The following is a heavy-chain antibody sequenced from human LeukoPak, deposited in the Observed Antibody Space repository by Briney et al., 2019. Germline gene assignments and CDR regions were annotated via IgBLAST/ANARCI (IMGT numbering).Heavy chain of an antibody. J-gene: IGHJ3*02. CDR3: TRGTGIVGATGTFDI. V-gene: IGHV3-49*04. Sequence: GGSLRLSCTSSGFTFGDYAMNWVRQAPGKGREWVGFIRSKAYGGTTEYAASVRGRFTISRDDSKSISYLQMNSLKTEDTAVYYCTRGTGIVGATGTFDIWGQGTMVTVSS. CDR1: GFTFGDYA. D-gene: IGHD1-26*01. CDR2: IRSKAYGGTT.